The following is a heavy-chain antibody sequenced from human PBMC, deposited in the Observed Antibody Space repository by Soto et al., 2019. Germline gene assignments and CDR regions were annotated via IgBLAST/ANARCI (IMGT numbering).Heavy chain of an antibody. V-gene: IGHV3-53*02. CDR3: ARATEWNALDI. D-gene: IGHD3-3*01. CDR1: GFSVSSDY. J-gene: IGHJ3*02. CDR2: IYRGGST. Sequence: DVQLVETGGGLIQPGGSLRLSCAASGFSVSSDYMNWVRQDPGKGLEWVSVIYRGGSTYYADSVRGRFTISRDNYENTLFLQMNSLRADDTAVYYCARATEWNALDIWGQGTMVTVSS.